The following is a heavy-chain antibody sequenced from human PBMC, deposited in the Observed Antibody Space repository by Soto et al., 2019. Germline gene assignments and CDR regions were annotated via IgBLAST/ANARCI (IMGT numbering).Heavy chain of an antibody. CDR1: GGSISSYY. J-gene: IGHJ3*02. V-gene: IGHV4-59*01. CDR3: ARVKTLEQQLDAFDI. Sequence: SETLSLTCTVSGGSISSYYWSWIRQPPGKGLEWIGYIYYSGSTNYNPSLKSRVTISVDTSKNQFSLKLSSVTAADTAVYYCARVKTLEQQLDAFDIWGQGTMVTVSS. CDR2: IYYSGST. D-gene: IGHD6-13*01.